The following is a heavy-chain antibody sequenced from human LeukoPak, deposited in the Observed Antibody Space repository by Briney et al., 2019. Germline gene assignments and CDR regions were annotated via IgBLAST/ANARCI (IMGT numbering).Heavy chain of an antibody. CDR1: GGSISSYY. CDR3: ARAGGWLVREGYFDY. D-gene: IGHD6-19*01. J-gene: IGHJ4*02. CDR2: IYYSGST. Sequence: PSETLSLTCTVSGGSISSYYWSWIRQPPGKGLEWIGYIYYSGSTNYNPSLKSRVTISVDTSKNQFSLKLSSVTAADTAVYYCARAGGWLVREGYFDYWGQGTLVTVSS. V-gene: IGHV4-59*01.